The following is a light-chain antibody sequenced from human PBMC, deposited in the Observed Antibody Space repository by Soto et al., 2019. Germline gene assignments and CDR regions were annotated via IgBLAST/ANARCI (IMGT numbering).Light chain of an antibody. CDR2: DAF. Sequence: EIVLTQSPATLSLSPGERATLSCTASQSVSSFLAWYQQKPGQAPRLLIYDAFKRATGIPARFSGSGSGTDFTLTISSLEPEDFAVYYCQQYGSSGTFGQGTKV. J-gene: IGKJ1*01. V-gene: IGKV3-11*01. CDR3: QQYGSSGT. CDR1: QSVSSF.